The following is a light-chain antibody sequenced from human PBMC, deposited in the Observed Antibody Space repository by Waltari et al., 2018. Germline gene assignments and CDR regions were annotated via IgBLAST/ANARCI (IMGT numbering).Light chain of an antibody. Sequence: SSELTQDPAVSVAMGQTVTITCKENGLRGYLPSWYQQRPGQAPILIMYDKNNRPSGVPDRFSGSNSDNTASLTITGAQAEDEASYYCHSRDASGVGGSFGGGTKLTVL. CDR1: GLRGYL. CDR2: DKN. V-gene: IGLV3-19*01. J-gene: IGLJ2*01. CDR3: HSRDASGVGGS.